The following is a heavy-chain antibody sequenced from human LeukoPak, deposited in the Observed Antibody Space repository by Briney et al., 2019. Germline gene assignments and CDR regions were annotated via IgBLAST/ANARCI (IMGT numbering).Heavy chain of an antibody. CDR3: ADLGDYGVG. J-gene: IGHJ4*02. V-gene: IGHV3-15*01. Sequence: PGGSLRLSCAASGLIFSDAYMSWVRQVRGKGLEWVGRIKSRTDGGSIEYAAPVKGRFSISRDDSKNMLYLQINSLKAEDTAVYYCADLGDYGVGWGQGTLVTVSS. CDR2: IKSRTDGGSI. D-gene: IGHD4-17*01. CDR1: GLIFSDAY.